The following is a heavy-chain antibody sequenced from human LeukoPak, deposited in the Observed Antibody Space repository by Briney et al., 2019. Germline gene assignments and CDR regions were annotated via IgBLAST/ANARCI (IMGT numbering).Heavy chain of an antibody. D-gene: IGHD6-6*01. V-gene: IGHV3-64*01. J-gene: IGHJ4*02. CDR3: ARGSAARVFDY. Sequence: PGGSLRLSCAAPGFTFSSYAMHWVRQAPGKGLEYVSAISSNGGSTYYANSVKGRFTISRDNSKNTLYLQMGSLRAEDMAVYYCARGSAARVFDYWGQGTLVTVSS. CDR1: GFTFSSYA. CDR2: ISSNGGST.